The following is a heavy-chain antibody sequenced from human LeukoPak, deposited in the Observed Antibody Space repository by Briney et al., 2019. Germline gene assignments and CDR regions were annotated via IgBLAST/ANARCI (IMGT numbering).Heavy chain of an antibody. CDR3: ARDFDSSGWPDYSYGMDV. CDR2: INAGNGNT. Sequence: ASVKVSCKASGYTFTSYAMHWVRQAPGQRLEWMGWINAGNGNTKYSQKFQGRVTITRDTSASTAYMELSSLRSEDTAVYYCARDFDSSGWPDYSYGMDVWGQGTTVTVSS. J-gene: IGHJ6*02. CDR1: GYTFTSYA. V-gene: IGHV1-3*01. D-gene: IGHD6-19*01.